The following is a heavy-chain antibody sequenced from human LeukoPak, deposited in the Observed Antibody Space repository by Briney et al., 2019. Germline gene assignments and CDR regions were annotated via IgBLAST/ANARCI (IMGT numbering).Heavy chain of an antibody. CDR2: IRGSGGST. CDR3: ARDRPPNWSAYSTPTFHY. CDR1: GFTFSSYS. D-gene: IGHD4-11*01. J-gene: IGHJ4*02. Sequence: GGSLRLSCAASGFTFSSYSMSWVRQGPGKGLGWGSAIRGSGGSTYYADSVKGRFTISRDNSKNTLYLQLNSLRAEDTAVYYCARDRPPNWSAYSTPTFHYWGQGTLVTVSS. V-gene: IGHV3-23*01.